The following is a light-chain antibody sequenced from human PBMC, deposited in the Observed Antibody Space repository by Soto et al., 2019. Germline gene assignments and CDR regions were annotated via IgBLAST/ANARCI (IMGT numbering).Light chain of an antibody. Sequence: QSVLTQPRSVSGSPGQSVTISCTGSSSDIGAYNYDSWYQQHPGKAPKLMIYDVTKRPSGVPDRFSGSKSGNTSSLTISALQADDEADYYCCSYAGSYIFVFGGGTKVTVL. J-gene: IGLJ2*01. CDR3: CSYAGSYIFV. V-gene: IGLV2-11*01. CDR2: DVT. CDR1: SSDIGAYNY.